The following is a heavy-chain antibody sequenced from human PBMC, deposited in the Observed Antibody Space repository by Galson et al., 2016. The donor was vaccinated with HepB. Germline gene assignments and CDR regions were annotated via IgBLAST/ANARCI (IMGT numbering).Heavy chain of an antibody. D-gene: IGHD1-26*01. CDR3: ARDGDGSYLGVNWFDP. CDR1: GYTLTSHG. V-gene: IGHV1-18*01. Sequence: SVKVSCKASGYTLTSHGISWVRQAPGQGLEWMGWISANNGDTHFAQKLQGRVTMTSDTSTSTAYMELRSLRSEDTAVYYCARDGDGSYLGVNWFDPWGQGTLATVSS. J-gene: IGHJ5*02. CDR2: ISANNGDT.